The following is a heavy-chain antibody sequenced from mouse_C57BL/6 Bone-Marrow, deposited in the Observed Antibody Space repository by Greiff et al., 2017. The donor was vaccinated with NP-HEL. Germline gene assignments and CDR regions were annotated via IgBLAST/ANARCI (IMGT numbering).Heavy chain of an antibody. Sequence: EVKLVESGGGLVQPGGSLSLSCAASGFTFTDYYMSWVRQPPGKALEWLGFIRNKANGYTTEYSASVKGRCTISRDKSQSILYLQMNDLRAEDSATYYCARYPPTVVACDYWGQGTTLTVSS. D-gene: IGHD1-1*01. J-gene: IGHJ2*01. V-gene: IGHV7-3*01. CDR2: IRNKANGYTT. CDR1: GFTFTDYY. CDR3: ARYPPTVVACDY.